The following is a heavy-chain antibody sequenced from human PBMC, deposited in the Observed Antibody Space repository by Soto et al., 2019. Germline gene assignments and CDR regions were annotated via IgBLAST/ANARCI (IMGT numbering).Heavy chain of an antibody. D-gene: IGHD5-18*01. CDR2: ISYDGSNK. CDR3: AKETYSYGSRYFDY. J-gene: IGHJ4*02. CDR1: GFTFSTYD. Sequence: QVQLVESGGGVVQPGRSLRLSCAASGFTFSTYDMHWVRQAPGKGLEWVAVISYDGSNKYYADSVKGRFTISRDNSKNTLYLQMNSLRAEDTAVYYCAKETYSYGSRYFDYWGQGTLVTVSS. V-gene: IGHV3-30*18.